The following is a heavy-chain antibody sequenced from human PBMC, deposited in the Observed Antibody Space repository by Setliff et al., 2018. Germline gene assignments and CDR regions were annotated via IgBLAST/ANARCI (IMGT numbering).Heavy chain of an antibody. CDR3: ARRRYYYDSSGYRWGGFYFDY. V-gene: IGHV1-2*02. Sequence: ASVKVSCKASGYTFTGYYMHWVRQAPGQGLERMGWINPNSGGTNYAQKFQGRVTMTRDTSISTAYMELSRLRSDDTAVYYCARRRYYYDSSGYRWGGFYFDYWGQGTLVTVSS. D-gene: IGHD3-22*01. J-gene: IGHJ4*02. CDR1: GYTFTGYY. CDR2: INPNSGGT.